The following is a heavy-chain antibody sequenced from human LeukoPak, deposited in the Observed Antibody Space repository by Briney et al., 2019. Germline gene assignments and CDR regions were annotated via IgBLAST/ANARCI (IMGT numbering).Heavy chain of an antibody. J-gene: IGHJ3*02. D-gene: IGHD3-3*01. CDR3: ARIGLVRFLEWYPSHDAFDI. V-gene: IGHV3-21*01. CDR2: ISSSSGYI. CDR1: GFTFSSYS. Sequence: PGGSLRLSCAASGFTFSSYSMNWVRQAPGKGLEWVSSISSSSGYIYYADSVKGRFTISRDNAKNSLYLQMNTLSAEDTAVYYCARIGLVRFLEWYPSHDAFDIWGQGTMVTVSS.